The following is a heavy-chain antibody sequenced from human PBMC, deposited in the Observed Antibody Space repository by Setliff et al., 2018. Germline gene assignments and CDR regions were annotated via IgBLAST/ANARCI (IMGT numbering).Heavy chain of an antibody. V-gene: IGHV4-39*07. CDR2: VYYSGYT. CDR1: GASINSGTYY. Sequence: SETLSLTCAVSGASINSGTYYWSWIRQPPGKGMEWIGSVYYSGYTYYNPSLQSRVTISVDTSKNQFSLRVKSVTAADTALYSCARDPGFRSGTWALDNWGQGTLVTVSS. D-gene: IGHD3-16*01. J-gene: IGHJ4*02. CDR3: ARDPGFRSGTWALDN.